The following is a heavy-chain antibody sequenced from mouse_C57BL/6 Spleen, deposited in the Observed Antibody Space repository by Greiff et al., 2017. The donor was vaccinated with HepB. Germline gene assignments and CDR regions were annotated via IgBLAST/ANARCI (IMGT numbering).Heavy chain of an antibody. D-gene: IGHD2-4*01. CDR3: ARWDYDYGGDY. CDR2: INPNNGGT. J-gene: IGHJ4*01. Sequence: EVKLVESGPELVKPGASVKIPCKASGYTFTDYNMDWVKQSHGKSLEWIGDINPNNGGTIYNQKFKGKATLTVDKSSSTAYMELRSLTSEDTAVYYCARWDYDYGGDYWGQGTSVTVSS. CDR1: GYTFTDYN. V-gene: IGHV1-18*01.